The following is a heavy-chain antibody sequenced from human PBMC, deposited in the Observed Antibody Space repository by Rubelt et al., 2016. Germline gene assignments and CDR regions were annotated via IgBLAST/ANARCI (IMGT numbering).Heavy chain of an antibody. CDR1: EYSFSSFG. V-gene: IGHV7-4-1*02. J-gene: IGHJ4*02. CDR2: INTNTADP. Sequence: QVQLVQSGSELRKPGASVKVSCKASEYSFSSFGMHWVRQAPGQGLQWIGWINTNTADPTYAQDFTGRFVFSLDTSGRTAFLHISSLKAEDTGVYYCARDSGTYLFDYWGQGTLVTVSS. CDR3: ARDSGTYLFDY. D-gene: IGHD1-26*01.